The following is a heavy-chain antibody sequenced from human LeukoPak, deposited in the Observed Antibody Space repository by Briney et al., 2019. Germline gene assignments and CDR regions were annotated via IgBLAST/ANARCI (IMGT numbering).Heavy chain of an antibody. V-gene: IGHV3-11*06. CDR2: LTRTSSAT. J-gene: IGHJ5*01. CDR3: ATGGSEYRSDWFDS. D-gene: IGHD5-18*01. CDR1: GGSISGSSYY. Sequence: LSLTCTVSGGSISGSSYYWGWIRQPPGRGLEWLSYLTRTSSATWYADSVKGRFTIFRDNAKSSLYLQMNSLRVEDTAVYYCATGGSEYRSDWFDSWGQGTLVNVAS.